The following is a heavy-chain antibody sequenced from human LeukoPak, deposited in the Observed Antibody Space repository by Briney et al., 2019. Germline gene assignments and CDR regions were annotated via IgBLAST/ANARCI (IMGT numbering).Heavy chain of an antibody. Sequence: GASVKVSCKASGYTFTSYDINWVRQATGQGLEWTGWMNPNSGNTGYAQKFQGRVTMTRNTSISTAYMELSSLRSEDTAVYYCASSTYYYDSSGYYFRYNWFDAWGQGTLVTVSS. CDR2: MNPNSGNT. CDR3: ASSTYYYDSSGYYFRYNWFDA. CDR1: GYTFTSYD. V-gene: IGHV1-8*01. D-gene: IGHD3-22*01. J-gene: IGHJ5*02.